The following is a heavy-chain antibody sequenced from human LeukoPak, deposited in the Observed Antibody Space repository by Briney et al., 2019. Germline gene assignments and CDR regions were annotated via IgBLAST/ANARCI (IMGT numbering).Heavy chain of an antibody. Sequence: SETLSLTCSVSGGSMSGYYWSWIRQPAGKGLEWIGRIYSSESINYSPSLKSRVTMSVDTSKNRFYLKLTSVTAADTALYYSARDRSAAYYRDYFDYWGQGVLVTVSS. J-gene: IGHJ4*02. V-gene: IGHV4-4*07. D-gene: IGHD3-22*01. CDR2: IYSSESI. CDR3: ARDRSAAYYRDYFDY. CDR1: GGSMSGYY.